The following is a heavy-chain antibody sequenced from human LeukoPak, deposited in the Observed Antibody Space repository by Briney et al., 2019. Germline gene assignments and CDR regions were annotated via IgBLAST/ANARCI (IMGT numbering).Heavy chain of an antibody. CDR3: ARGAYGDYDS. CDR2: ISAGADST. CDR1: GFTVSDNY. V-gene: IGHV3-23*01. Sequence: GGSLRLSCAASGFTVSDNYMSWVRQAPGKGLEWVSAISAGADSTYYADSVQGRFTISRDNSKNTLYLQMSGLRAEDTAVYFCARGAYGDYDSWGQGTLVTVSS. J-gene: IGHJ5*01. D-gene: IGHD4-17*01.